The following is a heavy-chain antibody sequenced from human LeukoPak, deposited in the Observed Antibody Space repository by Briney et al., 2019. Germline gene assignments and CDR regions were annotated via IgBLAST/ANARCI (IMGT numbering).Heavy chain of an antibody. CDR1: GFTFSSYG. CDR3: AKDRGSSGWYSGY. V-gene: IGHV3-30*18. Sequence: GRSLRPSCAASGFTFSSYGMHWVRQAPGKGLEWVAVISYDGSNKYYADSVKGRFTISRDNSKNTLHLQMNSLRAGDTAVYYCAKDRGSSGWYSGYWGQGTLVTVSS. J-gene: IGHJ4*02. D-gene: IGHD6-19*01. CDR2: ISYDGSNK.